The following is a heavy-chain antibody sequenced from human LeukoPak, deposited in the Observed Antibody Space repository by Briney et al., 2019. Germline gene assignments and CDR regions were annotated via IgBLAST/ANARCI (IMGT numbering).Heavy chain of an antibody. CDR2: INPSGGST. J-gene: IGHJ3*02. D-gene: IGHD3-10*01. Sequence: GASVKVSCKASGYTFTSYYMHWVRQAPGQGLEWMGIINPSGGSTSYAQKFQGRVTMTRDTSTSTVYMELSSLRSEDTAVYYCARDLKRRTYYCGSGSYPDAFDIWGQGTMVTVSS. CDR3: ARDLKRRTYYCGSGSYPDAFDI. CDR1: GYTFTSYY. V-gene: IGHV1-46*01.